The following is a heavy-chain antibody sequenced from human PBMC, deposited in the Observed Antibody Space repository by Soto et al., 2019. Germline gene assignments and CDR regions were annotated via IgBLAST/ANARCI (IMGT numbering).Heavy chain of an antibody. D-gene: IGHD2-2*01. J-gene: IGHJ5*02. V-gene: IGHV1-24*01. Sequence: ASVKVSCKVSGYTLTELSMHWVRQAPGKGLEWMGGFDPEDGETIYAQKFQGRVTMTEDTSTDTAYMELSSLRSEDTAVYYCASRVVVPAADWFDPWGQGTLVTVSS. CDR2: FDPEDGET. CDR1: GYTLTELS. CDR3: ASRVVVPAADWFDP.